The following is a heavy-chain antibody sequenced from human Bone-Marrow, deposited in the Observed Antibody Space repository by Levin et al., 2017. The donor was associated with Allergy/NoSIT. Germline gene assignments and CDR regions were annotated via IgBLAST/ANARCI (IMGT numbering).Heavy chain of an antibody. CDR3: ARGYCSGGSCSPNWFDP. CDR1: GYTFTSYD. J-gene: IGHJ5*02. Sequence: GESLKISCKASGYTFTSYDINWVRQATGQGLEWMGWMNPNSGNTGYAQKFQGRVTMTRNTSISTAYMELSSLRSEDTAVYYCARGYCSGGSCSPNWFDPWGQGTLVTVSS. D-gene: IGHD2-15*01. CDR2: MNPNSGNT. V-gene: IGHV1-8*01.